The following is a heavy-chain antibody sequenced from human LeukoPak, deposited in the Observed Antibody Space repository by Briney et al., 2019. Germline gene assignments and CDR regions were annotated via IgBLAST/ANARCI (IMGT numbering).Heavy chain of an antibody. J-gene: IGHJ4*02. CDR2: ISSSRAYI. CDR1: GFTFSTYS. V-gene: IGHV3-21*01. Sequence: GGTLRLSCAASGFTFSTYSMNWVRHAPGKRLEWVSSISSSRAYIYYAASVKGRFTISRDNAENSLYLQIDSLRAEDTAVYYCARDYAGYCSGATCDFDSWGQGTLVTVSS. D-gene: IGHD2-2*03. CDR3: ARDYAGYCSGATCDFDS.